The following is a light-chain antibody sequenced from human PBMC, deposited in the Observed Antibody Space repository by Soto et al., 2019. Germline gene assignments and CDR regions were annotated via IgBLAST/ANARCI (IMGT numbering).Light chain of an antibody. V-gene: IGKV3-20*01. CDR2: GAS. J-gene: IGKJ1*01. CDR3: HQYDSSPAT. CDR1: QSFSSGY. Sequence: IVLTQSPGTLSLSPVERATLSCRASQSFSSGYLAWYQQKPGQAPRLLIYGASSRATDVPDRFSGSGSGTDFTLTISRLEPEDFAVYYCHQYDSSPATFGQGTKVDIK.